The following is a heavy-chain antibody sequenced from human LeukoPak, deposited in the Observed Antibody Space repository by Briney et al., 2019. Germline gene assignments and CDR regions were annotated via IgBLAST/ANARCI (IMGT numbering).Heavy chain of an antibody. V-gene: IGHV4-39*01. CDR1: GGSISSSSYY. CDR3: ARLWFGELEGNY. D-gene: IGHD3-10*01. Sequence: SETLSLTCTVSGGSISSSSYYWGWIRQPPGKGLEWIGSIYYSGSTYYNPSLKSRVTISLDTSKNQFSLKLSSVTAADTAVYYCARLWFGELEGNYWGQGTLVTVSS. J-gene: IGHJ4*02. CDR2: IYYSGST.